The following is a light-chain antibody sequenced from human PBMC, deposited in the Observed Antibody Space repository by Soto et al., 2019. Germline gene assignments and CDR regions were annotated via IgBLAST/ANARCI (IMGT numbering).Light chain of an antibody. CDR1: QSVGDY. Sequence: ESVLTQSPATLSLSPGERATLSCRASQSVGDYLGWYQQKPGQAPRLLIYDASQRATGVPARFSGSGSGTEFTLTISSLQSEDFAVYYCQQYNNWPRTFGQGTKVDTK. CDR3: QQYNNWPRT. V-gene: IGKV3D-15*01. CDR2: DAS. J-gene: IGKJ1*01.